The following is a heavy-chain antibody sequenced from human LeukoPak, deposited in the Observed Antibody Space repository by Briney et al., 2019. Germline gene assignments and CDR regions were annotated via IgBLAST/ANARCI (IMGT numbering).Heavy chain of an antibody. CDR1: GFTFSSCA. CDR2: IKQDGSEK. V-gene: IGHV3-7*01. J-gene: IGHJ4*02. Sequence: GGSLRLSCAASGFTFSSCAMTWVRQAPGKGLEWVANIKQDGSEKYYVDSVKGRFTISRDNAKNSLYLQMNSLRAEDTAVYYCARGFDSRFFNDWGQGTLVTVSS. CDR3: ARGFDSRFFND. D-gene: IGHD3-22*01.